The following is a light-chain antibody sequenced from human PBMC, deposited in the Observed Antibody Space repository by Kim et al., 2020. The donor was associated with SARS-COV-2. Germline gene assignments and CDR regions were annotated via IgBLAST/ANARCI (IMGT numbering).Light chain of an antibody. Sequence: PGERATLSCRASQSVSNSYLAWYQQKPGQAPRLLIYGASSRATGIPDRFSGSGSGTDFTLTISRLEPEDFAVYYCQQYGSSPPRTFGQGTKVEIK. J-gene: IGKJ1*01. CDR3: QQYGSSPPRT. CDR1: QSVSNSY. CDR2: GAS. V-gene: IGKV3-20*01.